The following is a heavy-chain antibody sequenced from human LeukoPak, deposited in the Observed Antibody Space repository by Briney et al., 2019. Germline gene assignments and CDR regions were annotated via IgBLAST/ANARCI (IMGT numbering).Heavy chain of an antibody. CDR2: INHSGST. CDR3: ARWVVAATGWFDP. D-gene: IGHD2-15*01. V-gene: IGHV4-4*02. Sequence: SGTLSLTCAVSGGSISSSNWWSWVRQPPGKGLEWIGEINHSGSTNYNPSLKSRVTISVDTSKNQFSLKLSSVTAADTAVYYCARWVVAATGWFDPWGQGTLVTVSS. J-gene: IGHJ5*02. CDR1: GGSISSSNW.